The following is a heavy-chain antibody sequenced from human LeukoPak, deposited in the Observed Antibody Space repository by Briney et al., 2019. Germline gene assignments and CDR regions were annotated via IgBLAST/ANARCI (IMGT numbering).Heavy chain of an antibody. D-gene: IGHD6-13*01. CDR2: IYPGDSGT. CDR3: ARPGATAAAGTWAY. CDR1: GYSFTSYW. J-gene: IGHJ4*02. V-gene: IGHV5-51*03. Sequence: GGSLRISCKGSGYSFTSYWIGWVRQIPGKGLEWMGIIYPGDSGTRYSASFQGQVTISADKSISTAYLQLSSLKASDTAMYYCARPGATAAAGTWAYWGRGTLVTVSS.